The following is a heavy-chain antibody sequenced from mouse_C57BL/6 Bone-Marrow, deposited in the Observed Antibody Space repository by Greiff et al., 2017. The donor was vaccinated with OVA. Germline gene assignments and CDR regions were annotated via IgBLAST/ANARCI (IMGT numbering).Heavy chain of an antibody. D-gene: IGHD1-1*01. J-gene: IGHJ2*01. V-gene: IGHV1-81*01. CDR3: ARDLLLRSYFDY. CDR2: IYPRSGNT. Sequence: QVQLQQSGAELARPGASVKLSCKASGYTFTSYGISWVKQRTGQGLEWIGEIYPRSGNTYYNEKFKGKATLTADKSSSTAYMELRSLTSEDSAVYFCARDLLLRSYFDYWGQGTTLTVSS. CDR1: GYTFTSYG.